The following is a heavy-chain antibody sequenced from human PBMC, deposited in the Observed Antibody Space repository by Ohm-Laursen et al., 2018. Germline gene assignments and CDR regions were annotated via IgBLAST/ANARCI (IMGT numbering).Heavy chain of an antibody. CDR2: IYPGDSDS. CDR1: GYSFTSYW. D-gene: IGHD3-10*01. V-gene: IGHV5-51*01. Sequence: ESLKLSCKGSGYSFTSYWIAWVRQMPGQGLERMGIIYPGDSDSRYSPSFQGQVTISADKSISTAYLQWSSLKASDTATYYCATNSGSYYGADFWGQGTLVTVSS. CDR3: ATNSGSYYGADF. J-gene: IGHJ4*02.